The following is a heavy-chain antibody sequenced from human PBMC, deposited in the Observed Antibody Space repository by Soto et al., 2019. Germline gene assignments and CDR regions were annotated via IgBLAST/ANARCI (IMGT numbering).Heavy chain of an antibody. V-gene: IGHV1-8*01. CDR2: MNPNSGNT. D-gene: IGHD3-22*01. CDR3: ARGDYYDSSGYPPMGNYYYGMDV. J-gene: IGHJ6*02. Sequence: QVQLVQSGAEVKKPGASVKVSCKASGYTFTNYDINWVRQATGQGLEWMGWMNPNSGNTGYAQKFQGRVTMTRNISXSXXYMELSSLRSEDTAVYYCARGDYYDSSGYPPMGNYYYGMDVWGQGTTVTVSS. CDR1: GYTFTNYD.